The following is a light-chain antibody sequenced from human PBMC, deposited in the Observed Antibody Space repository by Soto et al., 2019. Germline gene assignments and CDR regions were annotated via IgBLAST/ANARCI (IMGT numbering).Light chain of an antibody. Sequence: QSVLTQPPSASETPGQRVTISCSGSSSNIGSNAVNWFQQLPGAAPKLLIYGNNQRPSGVPDRFSGSKSGTSASLAISGLQSEDEADYYCATRDDSLNAWVFGAGTKVTVL. J-gene: IGLJ3*02. CDR3: ATRDDSLNAWV. V-gene: IGLV1-44*01. CDR2: GNN. CDR1: SSNIGSNA.